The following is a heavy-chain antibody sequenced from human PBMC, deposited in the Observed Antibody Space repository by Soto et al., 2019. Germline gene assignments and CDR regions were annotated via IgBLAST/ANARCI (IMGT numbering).Heavy chain of an antibody. Sequence: VSVKVSCKASGYTFNFYGITWVRQAPGQGLEWMGWISGFNGNTNYAADLQGRVTMTTDTSTSTAYMELRGLRSDDTAVYYCARIGVSSGHESPDFDSWGQGTLVTVSS. CDR1: GYTFNFYG. CDR2: ISGFNGNT. D-gene: IGHD3-16*01. V-gene: IGHV1-18*01. CDR3: ARIGVSSGHESPDFDS. J-gene: IGHJ4*02.